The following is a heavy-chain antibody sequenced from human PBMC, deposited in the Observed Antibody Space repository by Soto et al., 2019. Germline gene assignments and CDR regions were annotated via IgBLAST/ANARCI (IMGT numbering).Heavy chain of an antibody. D-gene: IGHD3-22*01. V-gene: IGHV3-11*01. Sequence: PGGSLRLSCAASGFAFSAYYMSWIRQAPGKGLEWLSYISESGTTIYYADSEKGRFTISRDNAKNSLYLQMNSLRVEDTAVYYCTRSDYDTSGYTDYWGQGTLVTVSS. CDR1: GFAFSAYY. CDR3: TRSDYDTSGYTDY. J-gene: IGHJ4*02. CDR2: ISESGTTI.